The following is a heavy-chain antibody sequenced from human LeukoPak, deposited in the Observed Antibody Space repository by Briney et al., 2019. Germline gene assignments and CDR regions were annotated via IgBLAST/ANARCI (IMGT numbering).Heavy chain of an antibody. V-gene: IGHV3-23*01. CDR3: AKDRVRDYDFWSGHYAFDI. D-gene: IGHD3-3*01. J-gene: IGHJ3*02. CDR2: ISGSGGST. Sequence: GGSLRLSCAASGFTFSSYAMSWVRQAPGKGLEWVSAISGSGGSTYYADSVKGRFTISRDNSKNTLYLQMNSLRAEDTAVYYCAKDRVRDYDFWSGHYAFDIWGQGTMVTVSS. CDR1: GFTFSSYA.